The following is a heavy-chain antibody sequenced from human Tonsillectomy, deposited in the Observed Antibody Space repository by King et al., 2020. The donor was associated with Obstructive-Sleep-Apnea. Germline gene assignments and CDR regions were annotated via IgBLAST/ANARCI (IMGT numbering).Heavy chain of an antibody. CDR1: GLTFGDDA. CDR2: IRSKAYGGTT. D-gene: IGHD6-19*01. J-gene: IGHJ5*02. Sequence: VQLVESGGGLVQPGRSLRLSCTASGLTFGDDAMTWFRQAPGKGLEWLGFIRSKAYGGTTEYAASFRGRITISRDDSKSIVYLQMKSLKTEDTAVYYCSRLVAVAGVIGKGWFDPWGQGTLVTVSS. V-gene: IGHV3-49*03. CDR3: SRLVAVAGVIGKGWFDP.